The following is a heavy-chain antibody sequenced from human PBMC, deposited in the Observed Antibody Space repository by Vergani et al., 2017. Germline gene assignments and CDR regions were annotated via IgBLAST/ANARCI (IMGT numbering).Heavy chain of an antibody. CDR2: IWYDGSNK. Sequence: VQLVESGGGLVQPGGSLRLSCAASGFTVSSYGMHWVRQAPGKGLEWVAVIWYDGSNKYYADSVKGRFTISRDNSKNTLYLQMNSLRAEDTAVYYCARVIAPGTTPKGLQNWFDPWGQGTLVTVSS. CDR3: ARVIAPGTTPKGLQNWFDP. J-gene: IGHJ5*02. D-gene: IGHD1-7*01. CDR1: GFTVSSYG. V-gene: IGHV3-33*08.